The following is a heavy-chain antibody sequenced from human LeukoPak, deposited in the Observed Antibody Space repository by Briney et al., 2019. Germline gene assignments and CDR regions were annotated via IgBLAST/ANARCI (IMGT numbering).Heavy chain of an antibody. CDR1: GGSISSSSYY. D-gene: IGHD3-22*01. Sequence: SETLSLTCTVSGGSISSSSYYWGWIRQPPGKGLEWIGSIYYSGSTYYNPSLKSRVTISVDTSKNQFSLKLSSVTAADTAVYYCASHITMIVVVAHFDYWGQGTLVTVSS. J-gene: IGHJ4*02. CDR2: IYYSGST. CDR3: ASHITMIVVVAHFDY. V-gene: IGHV4-39*07.